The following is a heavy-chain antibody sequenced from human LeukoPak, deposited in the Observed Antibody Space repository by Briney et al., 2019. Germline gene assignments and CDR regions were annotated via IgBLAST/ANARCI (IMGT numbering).Heavy chain of an antibody. D-gene: IGHD6-13*01. CDR1: GGSISSYY. CDR2: IYYSGST. V-gene: IGHV4-59*01. Sequence: SETQSLTCTVSGGSISSYYWSWIRQPPGKGLEWIGYIYYSGSTNYNPSLKSRVTISVDTSKNQFSLKLSSVTAADTAVYYCARAPIAAAVDIWGQGTMDTVSS. J-gene: IGHJ3*02. CDR3: ARAPIAAAVDI.